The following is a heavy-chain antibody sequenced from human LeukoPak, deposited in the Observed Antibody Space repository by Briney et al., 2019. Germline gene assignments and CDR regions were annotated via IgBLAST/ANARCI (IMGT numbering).Heavy chain of an antibody. CDR3: ARQSSGWHY. Sequence: GGSLRLSCAASEFSVGSNYMTWVRQAPGKGLEWVSLIYSGGSTYYADSVKGRFTISRDNSKNTLYLQMNSLRAEDTAVYYCARQSSGWHYWGQGTLVTVSS. CDR1: EFSVGSNY. CDR2: IYSGGST. D-gene: IGHD6-19*01. J-gene: IGHJ4*02. V-gene: IGHV3-66*04.